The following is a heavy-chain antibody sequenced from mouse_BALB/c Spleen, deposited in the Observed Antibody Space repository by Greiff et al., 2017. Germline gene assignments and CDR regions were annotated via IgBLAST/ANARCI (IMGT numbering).Heavy chain of an antibody. Sequence: EVMLVESGGGLVQPGGSLRLSCATSGFTFTDYYMSWVRQPPGKALEWLGFIRNKANGYTTEYSASVKGRFTISRDNSQSILYLQMNTLRAEDSATYYCARDGYYPPFAYWGQGTLVTVSA. CDR1: GFTFTDYY. D-gene: IGHD2-3*01. CDR2: IRNKANGYTT. CDR3: ARDGYYPPFAY. V-gene: IGHV7-3*02. J-gene: IGHJ3*01.